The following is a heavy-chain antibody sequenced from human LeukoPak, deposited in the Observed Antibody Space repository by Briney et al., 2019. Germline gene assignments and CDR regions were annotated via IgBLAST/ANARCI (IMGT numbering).Heavy chain of an antibody. V-gene: IGHV1-18*01. CDR1: GYTFTSYG. CDR2: ISAYNGNT. Sequence: ASVKVSCKASGYTFTSYGISWVRQAPGQGLEWMGWISAYNGNTNYAQKLQGRVTMTTDTSTSTAYMELRSLRSDDTAVYFCARVRTLVGAYGYWGQGTLVTVSS. D-gene: IGHD1-26*01. CDR3: ARVRTLVGAYGY. J-gene: IGHJ4*02.